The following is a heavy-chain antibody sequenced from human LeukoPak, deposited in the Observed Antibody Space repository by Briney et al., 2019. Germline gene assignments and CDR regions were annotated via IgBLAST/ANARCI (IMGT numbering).Heavy chain of an antibody. CDR1: GYRFSSYW. D-gene: IGHD2-15*01. CDR2: IYPGDSDI. Sequence: GESLKISCKDSGYRFSSYWIAWVRQMPGKGLEYIGIIYPGDSDIRYSPSFQGQVTILADKSISTAYLQWSSLKASDTAMYYCARQEYCSGGSCYTWFDPWGQGTLVTVSS. J-gene: IGHJ5*02. V-gene: IGHV5-51*01. CDR3: ARQEYCSGGSCYTWFDP.